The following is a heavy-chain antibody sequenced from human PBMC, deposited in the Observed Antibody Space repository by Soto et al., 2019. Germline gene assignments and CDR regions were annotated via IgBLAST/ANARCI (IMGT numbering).Heavy chain of an antibody. D-gene: IGHD6-6*01. Sequence: ETLSLSCAVSGASISSSSYYWGWIRQPPGKGLEWIGSIYYSGSTYYNPSLKSRVTISVDTSKNQFSLKLSSVTAADTAVYYCAGYPIEYSSSTNPSPYYYYGMDVWGQGTTVTVYS. V-gene: IGHV4-39*01. J-gene: IGHJ6*02. CDR2: IYYSGST. CDR1: GASISSSSYY. CDR3: AGYPIEYSSSTNPSPYYYYGMDV.